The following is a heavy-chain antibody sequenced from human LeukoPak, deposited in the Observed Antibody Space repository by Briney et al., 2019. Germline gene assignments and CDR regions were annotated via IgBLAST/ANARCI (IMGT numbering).Heavy chain of an antibody. J-gene: IGHJ4*02. D-gene: IGHD3-9*01. CDR2: ISSSGSTI. V-gene: IGHV3-48*03. CDR1: GFTFSSYE. CDR3: ARGQYDILTGYYIWGSQKDHVDY. Sequence: PGGSLRLSCAASGFTFSSYEMNWVRQAPGKGLEWVSYISSSGSTIYYADSVKGRFTISRDNAKNSLYLQMNSLRAEDTAVYYCARGQYDILTGYYIWGSQKDHVDYWGQGTLVTVSS.